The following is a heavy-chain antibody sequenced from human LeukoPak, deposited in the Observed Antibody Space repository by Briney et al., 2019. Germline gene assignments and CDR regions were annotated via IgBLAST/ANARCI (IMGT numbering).Heavy chain of an antibody. V-gene: IGHV1-69*13. D-gene: IGHD2-2*01. Sequence: ASVKVSCKASGGTFSSYAISWVRQAPGQGLEWMGGIIPIFGTANYAQKFQGRVTITADESTSTAYMELSSLRSEDTAVYYCARDRCSSTSCYYYYGMDVWGQGTTVTVSS. CDR3: ARDRCSSTSCYYYYGMDV. CDR1: GGTFSSYA. J-gene: IGHJ6*02. CDR2: IIPIFGTA.